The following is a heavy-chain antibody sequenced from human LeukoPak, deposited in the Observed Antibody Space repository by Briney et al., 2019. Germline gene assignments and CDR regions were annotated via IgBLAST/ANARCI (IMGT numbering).Heavy chain of an antibody. CDR3: ARAEYYYDSSGYYPVPRFDY. V-gene: IGHV4-61*02. J-gene: IGHJ4*02. D-gene: IGHD3-22*01. CDR2: IYTSGST. Sequence: PSETLSLTCTVSGGSISSGSYYWSWIRQPAGKGLEWIGRIYTSGSTNYNPSLKSRATVSVDTSQNQFSLELNSVAAADTAVYYCARAEYYYDSSGYYPVPRFDYWGQGTLVTVSS. CDR1: GGSISSGSYY.